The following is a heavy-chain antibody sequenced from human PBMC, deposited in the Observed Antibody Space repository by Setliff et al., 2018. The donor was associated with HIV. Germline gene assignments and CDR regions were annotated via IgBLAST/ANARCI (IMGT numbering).Heavy chain of an antibody. D-gene: IGHD3-10*01. V-gene: IGHV2-70*11. CDR3: ARSVVRGGSIDY. Sequence: SGPTLVNPPQTLTLTCTFSGFSLSTSGVGVGWIRQPPGKALEWLARIDWDDDKYYSTSLKTRLTISKDTSKNQVVLTMTNMDPVDTATYYCARSVVRGGSIDYWGQGTLVTVSS. J-gene: IGHJ4*02. CDR2: IDWDDDK. CDR1: GFSLSTSGVG.